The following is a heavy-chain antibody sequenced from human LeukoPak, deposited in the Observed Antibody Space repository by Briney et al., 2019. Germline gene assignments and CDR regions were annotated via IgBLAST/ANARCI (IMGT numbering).Heavy chain of an antibody. CDR3: ATLESGYSYGYPDY. CDR2: ISGSGGST. D-gene: IGHD5-18*01. CDR1: GFTFSSYA. V-gene: IGHV3-23*01. Sequence: PGGSLGLSCAASGFTFSSYAMSWVRQAPGKGLEWVSAISGSGGSTYYADSVKGRFTISRDNSKNTLYLQMNSLRAEDTAVYYCATLESGYSYGYPDYWGQGTLVTVSS. J-gene: IGHJ4*02.